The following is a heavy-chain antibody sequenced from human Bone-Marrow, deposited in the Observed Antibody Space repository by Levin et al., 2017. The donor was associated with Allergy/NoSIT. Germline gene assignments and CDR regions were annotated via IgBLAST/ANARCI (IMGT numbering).Heavy chain of an antibody. CDR1: GGSISNSNW. D-gene: IGHD6-19*01. CDR3: ARRGYNSGLDAFDI. Sequence: SQTLSLTCAVSGGSISNSNWWSWVRQPPGKGLEWIGEVYHSGSTNYNPSLKSRVTISVDKSKNQFSLKLSSVTAADTAVYYCARRGYNSGLDAFDIWGQGTMVTVSS. V-gene: IGHV4-4*02. J-gene: IGHJ3*02. CDR2: VYHSGST.